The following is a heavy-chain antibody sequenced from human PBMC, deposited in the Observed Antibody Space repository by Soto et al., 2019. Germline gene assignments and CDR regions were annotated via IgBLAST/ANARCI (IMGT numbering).Heavy chain of an antibody. D-gene: IGHD1-7*01. Sequence: PSLTCAVYGGSFSGYYWSWIRQPPGKGLEWIGEINHSGSTNYNPSLKSRVTISVDTSKNQFSLKLSSVTAADQAVYYCARGPRGNWNYVSKAPRSYFDHWGQGTLVTAPQ. J-gene: IGHJ4*02. CDR1: GGSFSGYY. V-gene: IGHV4-34*01. CDR2: INHSGST. CDR3: ARGPRGNWNYVSKAPRSYFDH.